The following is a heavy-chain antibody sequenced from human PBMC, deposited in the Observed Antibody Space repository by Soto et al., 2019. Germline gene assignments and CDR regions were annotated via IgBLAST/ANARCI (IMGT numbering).Heavy chain of an antibody. CDR2: IIPIFGTA. CDR3: ARALFYGDSDQDAFDI. D-gene: IGHD4-17*01. CDR1: GGTFSSYA. Sequence: SVKVSCKASGGTFSSYAISWVRQAPGQGLEWMGGIIPIFGTANYAQKFQGRVTITADESTSTAYMELSSLRSEDTAVYYCARALFYGDSDQDAFDIWGQGTMVTVSS. J-gene: IGHJ3*02. V-gene: IGHV1-69*13.